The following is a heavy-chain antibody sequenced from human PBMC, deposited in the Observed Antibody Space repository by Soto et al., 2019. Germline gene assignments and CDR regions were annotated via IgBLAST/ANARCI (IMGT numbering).Heavy chain of an antibody. D-gene: IGHD3-10*01. CDR3: AKEGGYYGSGSYSVGENYYGMDV. V-gene: IGHV3-30*18. J-gene: IGHJ6*02. CDR2: ISYDGSNK. CDR1: GFTFSSYG. Sequence: QVQLVESGGGVVQPGRSLRLSCAASGFTFSSYGMHWVRQAPGKVLEWVAVISYDGSNKYYADSVKGRFTISRDNSKNTLYLQRNSLRAEDRAVYYCAKEGGYYGSGSYSVGENYYGMDVWGQGTTVTVSS.